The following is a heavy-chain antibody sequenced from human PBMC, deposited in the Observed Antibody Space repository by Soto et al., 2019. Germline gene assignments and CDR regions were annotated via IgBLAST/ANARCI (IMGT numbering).Heavy chain of an antibody. CDR2: MNPNSGNT. CDR3: ARDGGYCSSTSCYVLDWFDP. J-gene: IGHJ5*02. D-gene: IGHD2-2*01. Sequence: ASVKVSCKASGYTFTSYDINWVRQATGQGLEWMGWMNPNSGNTGYAQKFQGRVTMTRNTSISTAYMELSSLRSEDTAVYYCARDGGYCSSTSCYVLDWFDPWGQGTLVTVSS. CDR1: GYTFTSYD. V-gene: IGHV1-8*01.